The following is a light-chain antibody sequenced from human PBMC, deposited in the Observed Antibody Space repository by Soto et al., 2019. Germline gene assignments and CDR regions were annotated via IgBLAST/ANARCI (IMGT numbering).Light chain of an antibody. CDR2: EGS. V-gene: IGLV2-23*03. Sequence: QSALTQPASVSGSPGQSITISCTGTSSDVGCYNLVSWYQQHPGKAPKLMIYEGSQRPSGVSIRFSGSKSGNTASLTISGLQAEDEADYSCCSYAGSSTFAYVFGTGTKLTVL. CDR3: CSYAGSSTFAYV. CDR1: SSDVGCYNL. J-gene: IGLJ1*01.